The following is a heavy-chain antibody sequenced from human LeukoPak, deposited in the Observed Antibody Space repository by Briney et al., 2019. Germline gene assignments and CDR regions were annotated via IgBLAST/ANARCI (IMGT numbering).Heavy chain of an antibody. CDR1: GGTFSSYA. J-gene: IGHJ4*02. Sequence: ASVKVSCKASGGTFSSYAISWVRQAPGQGLEWMGWISAYNGNTNYAQKLQGRVTMTTDTSTSTAYMELRSLRSDDTAVYYCARGGSYPYYFDYWGQGTLVTVSS. CDR3: ARGGSYPYYFDY. V-gene: IGHV1-18*01. CDR2: ISAYNGNT. D-gene: IGHD1-26*01.